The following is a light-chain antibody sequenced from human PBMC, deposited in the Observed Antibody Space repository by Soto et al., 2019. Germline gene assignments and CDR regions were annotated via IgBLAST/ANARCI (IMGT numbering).Light chain of an antibody. CDR2: DAS. J-gene: IGKJ2*01. Sequence: EVVLTQSPATLSLSPGERATLSCRASENVRTFVDWYQHKPGQAPRLLIYDASNRAPGIPARFSGSGSGTDFTLTISSLEPEDFAVYYCQQRSNWPRGTFGQGTKLEIK. CDR3: QQRSNWPRGT. V-gene: IGKV3-11*01. CDR1: ENVRTF.